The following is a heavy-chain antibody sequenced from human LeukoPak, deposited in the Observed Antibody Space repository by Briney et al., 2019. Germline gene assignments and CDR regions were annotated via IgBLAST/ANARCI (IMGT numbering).Heavy chain of an antibody. CDR2: MNPNSGNT. V-gene: IGHV1-8*02. J-gene: IGHJ6*02. CDR3: ARISSSWTNYYYYYGMDV. D-gene: IGHD6-13*01. CDR1: GGTFSNYA. Sequence: ASVKVSCKASGGTFSNYAISWVRQAPGQGLEWMGWMNPNSGNTGYAQKFQGRVTMTRNTSISTAYMELSSLRSEDTAVYYCARISSSWTNYYYYYGMDVWGQGTTVTVSS.